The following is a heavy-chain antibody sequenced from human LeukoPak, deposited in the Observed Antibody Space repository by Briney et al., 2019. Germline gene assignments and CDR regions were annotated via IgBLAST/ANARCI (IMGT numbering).Heavy chain of an antibody. CDR2: VYYSGST. CDR1: GDFINNYY. Sequence: PSETLSLTCTVSGDFINNYYWSWIRQPPGKGLEWIGYVYYSGSTNYNPSLKSRVTTSVDTSKNQFSLKLSSVTAADTAVYYCARGRLWFGEFTFDYWGQGTLVTVSS. V-gene: IGHV4-59*12. D-gene: IGHD3-10*01. CDR3: ARGRLWFGEFTFDY. J-gene: IGHJ4*02.